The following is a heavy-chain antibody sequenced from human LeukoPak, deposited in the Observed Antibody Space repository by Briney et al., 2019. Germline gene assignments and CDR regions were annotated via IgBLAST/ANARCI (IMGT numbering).Heavy chain of an antibody. CDR2: ISSSGSTI. D-gene: IGHD3-3*01. J-gene: IGHJ4*02. V-gene: IGHV3-48*04. CDR1: GFTFSSYS. Sequence: PGGSLRLSCAASGFTFSSYSMNWVRQAPGKGLEWVSYISSSGSTIYYADSVKGRFTISRDNAKNSLYLQMNSLRAEDTAVYYCARVKSGSYFDYWGQGTLVTVSS. CDR3: ARVKSGSYFDY.